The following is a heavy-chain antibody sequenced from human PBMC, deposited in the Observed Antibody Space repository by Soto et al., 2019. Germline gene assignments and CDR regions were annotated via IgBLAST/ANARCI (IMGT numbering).Heavy chain of an antibody. CDR3: GRRWDYYASSGVALDV. CDR2: IYWDDDK. D-gene: IGHD3-22*01. CDR1: GFSLSTRGMG. Sequence: QITLKESGPSLVKPTQTLTLTCTFSGFSLSTRGMGVGWIRQPPGKALEWLALIYWDDDKLYSPSLKRRLTITKDSSTNHVVLTMTNMDPVDTATYFCGRRWDYYASSGVALDVWGQGTTVTVS. V-gene: IGHV2-5*02. J-gene: IGHJ6*02.